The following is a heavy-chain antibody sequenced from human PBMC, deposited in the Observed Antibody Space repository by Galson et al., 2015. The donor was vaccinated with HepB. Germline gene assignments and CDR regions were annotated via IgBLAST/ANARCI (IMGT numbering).Heavy chain of an antibody. CDR3: ARYSGSYNDY. J-gene: IGHJ4*02. CDR2: IYYSGST. D-gene: IGHD1-26*01. Sequence: TLSLTCTVSGGSISSGGYYWSWIRQHPGKGLAWIGYIYYSGSTYYNPSLKSRVTISVDTSKNQFSLKLSSVTAADTAVYYCARYSGSYNDYWGQGTLVTVSS. CDR1: GGSISSGGYY. V-gene: IGHV4-31*03.